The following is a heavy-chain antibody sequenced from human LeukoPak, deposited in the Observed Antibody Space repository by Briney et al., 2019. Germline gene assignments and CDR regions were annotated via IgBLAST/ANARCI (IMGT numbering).Heavy chain of an antibody. CDR1: GGSISSYY. Sequence: SETLSLTCTVSGGSISSYYWSWIRQPPGKGLEWIGYIYYSGSTYYNPSLKSRVTISVDTSKNQFSLKLSSVTAADTAVYYCARESTGFDYWGQGTLVTVSS. CDR2: IYYSGST. CDR3: ARESTGFDY. D-gene: IGHD2-2*01. J-gene: IGHJ4*02. V-gene: IGHV4-30-4*08.